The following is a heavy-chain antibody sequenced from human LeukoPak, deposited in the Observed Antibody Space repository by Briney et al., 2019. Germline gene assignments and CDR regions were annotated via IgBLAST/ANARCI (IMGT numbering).Heavy chain of an antibody. J-gene: IGHJ5*02. CDR2: IYYSGST. D-gene: IGHD5-18*01. Sequence: SEPLSLTCTVSGGSISSYYWSWIRQPPGKGLEWIGYIYYSGSTNYNPSLKSRVTISVDTSKNQFSLKLSSVTAADTAVYYCASSGFAMAHNWFDPWGQGTLVTVSS. CDR3: ASSGFAMAHNWFDP. V-gene: IGHV4-59*01. CDR1: GGSISSYY.